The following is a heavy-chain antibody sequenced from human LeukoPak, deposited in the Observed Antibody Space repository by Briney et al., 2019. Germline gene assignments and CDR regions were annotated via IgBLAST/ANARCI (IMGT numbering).Heavy chain of an antibody. V-gene: IGHV4-59*08. CDR3: ASDAPGLLGY. D-gene: IGHD2-15*01. CDR2: IHYSGST. J-gene: IGHJ4*02. CDR1: GGSISSYY. Sequence: SETLSLTCTVSGGSISSYYWSWIRQPPGKGLEWIGNIHYSGSTYYKPSLKSRVTISVDTSKNQFSLTLSSVTAADTAMYYCASDAPGLLGYWGQGTLVTVSS.